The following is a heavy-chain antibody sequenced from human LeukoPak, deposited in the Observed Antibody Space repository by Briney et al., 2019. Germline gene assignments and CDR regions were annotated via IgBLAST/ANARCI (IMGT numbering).Heavy chain of an antibody. J-gene: IGHJ3*02. Sequence: GGSLRLSCAASGFIFSSYAMSWVRQAPGKGLEWVSCNSMSGGSTYYADSVKGRFTISRDNSKNTLDLQMNSLRAEDTAIYYCAKSYYGSGSHRSFDIWGQGTMVTVSS. CDR1: GFIFSSYA. D-gene: IGHD3-10*01. CDR3: AKSYYGSGSHRSFDI. V-gene: IGHV3-23*01. CDR2: NSMSGGST.